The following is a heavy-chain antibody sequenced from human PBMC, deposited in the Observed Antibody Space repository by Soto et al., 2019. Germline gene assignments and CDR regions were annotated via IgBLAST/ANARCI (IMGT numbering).Heavy chain of an antibody. CDR1: ASTFNGYW. D-gene: IGHD2-15*01. J-gene: IGHJ4*02. Sequence: EVQMVEAGVGLVQPGGSLRLSCAASASTFNGYWMHWVRQAPGKGLVWVALINSEGTRTMHADSVKGRFTISRDNAKSTFYLQMNSLTAEATAVYYCERVKGGSGGKGTPLDYWGQGTLVTVSS. CDR3: ERVKGGSGGKGTPLDY. V-gene: IGHV3-74*03. CDR2: INSEGTRT.